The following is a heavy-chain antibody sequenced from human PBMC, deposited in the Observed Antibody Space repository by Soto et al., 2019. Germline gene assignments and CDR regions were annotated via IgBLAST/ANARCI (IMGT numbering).Heavy chain of an antibody. D-gene: IGHD6-6*01. CDR1: GFTFSNYY. CDR3: ARHKIAVRAFDY. V-gene: IGHV3-7*01. Sequence: EVQLVESGGGLVQPGGSLRLSCAPSGFTFSNYYMSWVRQAPGKGLEWVACIKEDGSEKYYGDSLKGRFTVSRDNAQNSLYLQMSNLRAEDTAVYYCARHKIAVRAFDYWGQGTLVTVSS. J-gene: IGHJ4*02. CDR2: IKEDGSEK.